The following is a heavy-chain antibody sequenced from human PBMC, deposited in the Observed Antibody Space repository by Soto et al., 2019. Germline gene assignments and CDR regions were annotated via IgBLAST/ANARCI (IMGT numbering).Heavy chain of an antibody. J-gene: IGHJ4*02. D-gene: IGHD2-15*01. CDR2: IIPILGIA. CDR3: ARDSVVVAPRFDY. CDR1: GGTFSSYT. V-gene: IGHV1-69*02. Sequence: SVKVSCKASGGTFSSYTISWVRQAPGQGLEWMGRIIPILGIANYAQKFQGRVTITADKSTSTAYMELSSLRSEDTAVYYCARDSVVVAPRFDYWGQGTLVTVSS.